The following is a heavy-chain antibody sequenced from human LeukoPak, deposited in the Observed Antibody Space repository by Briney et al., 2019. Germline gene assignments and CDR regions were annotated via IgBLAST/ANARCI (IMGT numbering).Heavy chain of an antibody. V-gene: IGHV3-7*01. D-gene: IGHD4-17*01. J-gene: IGHJ4*02. CDR1: EFTFSSYW. CDR3: ARDHGDYEVFDY. Sequence: GGSLRLSCAASEFTFSSYWMSWVRQAPGKGLEWVANIKQDGSEKYYVDSVKGRFTISRDNAKNSLYLQMNSLRAEDTAVYYCARDHGDYEVFDYWGQGTLVTVSS. CDR2: IKQDGSEK.